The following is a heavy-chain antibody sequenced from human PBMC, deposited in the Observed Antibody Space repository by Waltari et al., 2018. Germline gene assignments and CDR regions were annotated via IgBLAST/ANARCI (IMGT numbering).Heavy chain of an antibody. Sequence: QLQLQESGPVLVKPSETLSLTCTVSGGSISSSSYYWGWIRQPPGKGLEWIGSIYYSGSTYYNPSLKSRVTISVDTSKNQFSLKLSSVTAADTAVYYCARLDYSNYVGYWGQGTLVTVSS. V-gene: IGHV4-39*07. CDR1: GGSISSSSYY. CDR2: IYYSGST. CDR3: ARLDYSNYVGY. D-gene: IGHD4-4*01. J-gene: IGHJ4*02.